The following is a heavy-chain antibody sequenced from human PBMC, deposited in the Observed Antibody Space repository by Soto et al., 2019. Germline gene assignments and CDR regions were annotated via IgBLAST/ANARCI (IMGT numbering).Heavy chain of an antibody. V-gene: IGHV1-18*01. J-gene: IGHJ5*02. CDR2: ISAYNGNT. CDR1: VYAFTSYG. Sequence: GXSVKVSCKASVYAFTSYGISWVRQAPGQGLEWMGWISAYNGNTNYAQKLQGRVTMTTDTSTSTAYMELRSLRSDDTTVYYCARGGYDFWSGYSFDHWGQGPLVTVSS. CDR3: ARGGYDFWSGYSFDH. D-gene: IGHD3-3*01.